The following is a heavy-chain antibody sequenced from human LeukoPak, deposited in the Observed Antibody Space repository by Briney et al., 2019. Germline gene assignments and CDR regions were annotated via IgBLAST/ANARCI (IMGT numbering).Heavy chain of an antibody. CDR3: ARVRAPEGYSYGSFDY. D-gene: IGHD5-18*01. Sequence: SETLSLTCTVSGGSTSNYHWSWIRQPPGKGLEWIGYIYYSGSTNYNPSLKSRVTISVDTSKNQFSLKLSSVTAADTALYYCARVRAPEGYSYGSFDYWGQANLVTVSS. CDR2: IYYSGST. V-gene: IGHV4-59*01. J-gene: IGHJ4*02. CDR1: GGSTSNYH.